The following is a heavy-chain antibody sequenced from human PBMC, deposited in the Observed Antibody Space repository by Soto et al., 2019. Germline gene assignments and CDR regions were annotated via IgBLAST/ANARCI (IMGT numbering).Heavy chain of an antibody. CDR3: ARGGVSGYEFDY. CDR2: ISGNSDFI. CDR1: GFAFSSYT. D-gene: IGHD5-12*01. V-gene: IGHV3-21*01. J-gene: IGHJ4*02. Sequence: PGGSLRISCAVSGFAFSSYTMNWVRQAPGKGLEWISSISGNSDFINYADSMKGRFTISRDNAKNSLYLQMNSLRVEDTAVYYCARGGVSGYEFDYWGQGTLVTVS.